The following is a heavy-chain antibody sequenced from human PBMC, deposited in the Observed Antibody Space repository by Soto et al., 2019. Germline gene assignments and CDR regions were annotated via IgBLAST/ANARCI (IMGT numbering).Heavy chain of an antibody. CDR3: ARTTDYSNGYLNDY. CDR1: GGSISSGGYY. V-gene: IGHV4-31*03. Sequence: SSETLSLTCTVSGGSISSGGYYWSWIRQHPGKGLEWIGYIYYSGSTYYNPSLKSRVTISVDTSKNQFSLKLSSVTAADTAVYYCARTTDYSNGYLNDYWGQGTLVTVSS. D-gene: IGHD4-4*01. J-gene: IGHJ4*02. CDR2: IYYSGST.